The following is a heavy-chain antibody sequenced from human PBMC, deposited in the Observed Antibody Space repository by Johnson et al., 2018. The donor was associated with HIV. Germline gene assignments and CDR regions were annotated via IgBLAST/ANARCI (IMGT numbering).Heavy chain of an antibody. J-gene: IGHJ3*02. CDR3: AREGNSGSYYSDAFDI. D-gene: IGHD3-10*01. V-gene: IGHV3-20*03. Sequence: FTISRDNAKNSLYLQMNSLRAEDTALYYCAREGNSGSYYSDAFDIWGQGTMVTVST.